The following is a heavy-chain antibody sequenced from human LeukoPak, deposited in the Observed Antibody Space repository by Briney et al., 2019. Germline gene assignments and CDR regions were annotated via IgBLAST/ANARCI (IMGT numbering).Heavy chain of an antibody. CDR2: MYYSGST. D-gene: IGHD3-22*01. V-gene: IGHV4-39*07. CDR3: AVVYDSSGYPFDY. J-gene: IGHJ4*02. Sequence: SETLSLTCTVSGGSISSSSYYWGWIRQPPGKGLEWIGSMYYSGSTYYTPSLKSRVTISVDTSKNQFSLKLSSVTAADTAVYYCAVVYDSSGYPFDYWGQGTLVTVSS. CDR1: GGSISSSSYY.